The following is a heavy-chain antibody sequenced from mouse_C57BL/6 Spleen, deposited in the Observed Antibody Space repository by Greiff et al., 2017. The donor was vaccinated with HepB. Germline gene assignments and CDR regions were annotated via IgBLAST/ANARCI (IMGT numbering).Heavy chain of an antibody. V-gene: IGHV1-53*01. Sequence: QVHVKQPGTELVKPGASVKLSCKASGYTFTSYWMHWVKQRPGQGLEWIGNINPSNGGTNYNEKFKSKATLTVDKSSSTAYMQLSSLTSEDSAVYYCARSELLRDFDYWGQGTTLTVSS. J-gene: IGHJ2*01. CDR2: INPSNGGT. D-gene: IGHD1-1*01. CDR1: GYTFTSYW. CDR3: ARSELLRDFDY.